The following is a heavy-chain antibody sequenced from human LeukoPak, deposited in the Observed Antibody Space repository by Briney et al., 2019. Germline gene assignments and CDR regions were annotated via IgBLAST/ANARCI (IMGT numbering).Heavy chain of an antibody. CDR3: ARNFDY. V-gene: IGHV4-59*01. CDR1: GGSISSYY. CDR2: IYYSGST. J-gene: IGHJ4*02. Sequence: PSETLSLTCTVSGGSISSYYWSWIRQLPGKGLEWIGYIYYSGSTNYNPSLKSRVTISVDTSKNQFSLKLSSVTAADTAVYYCARNFDYWGQGTLVTVSS.